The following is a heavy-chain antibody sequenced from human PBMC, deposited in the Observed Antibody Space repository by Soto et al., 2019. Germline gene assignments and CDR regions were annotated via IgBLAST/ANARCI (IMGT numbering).Heavy chain of an antibody. Sequence: SVKVSCKASGGTFSSYAISWVRQAPGQGLEWMGGIIPIFGTANYAQKFQGRVTITADESTSTAYMELSSLRSEDTAMYYCARARNYDIVTGYYPFGYWGQGTLVTVSS. CDR2: IIPIFGTA. CDR3: ARARNYDIVTGYYPFGY. CDR1: GGTFSSYA. V-gene: IGHV1-69*13. J-gene: IGHJ4*02. D-gene: IGHD3-9*01.